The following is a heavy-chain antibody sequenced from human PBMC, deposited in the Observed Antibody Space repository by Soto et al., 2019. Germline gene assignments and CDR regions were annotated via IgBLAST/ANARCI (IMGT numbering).Heavy chain of an antibody. J-gene: IGHJ6*02. V-gene: IGHV3-15*01. CDR1: VFTFSNAW. Sequence: VGSLRLSCAASVFTFSNAWMSWVRQSPGKGLEWVGRIKSKTDGGTTDYAAPVKGRFTISRDDSKNTLYLQMNSLKTEDTAVYYCTTGLDYYDSSGYYYVPLIYYYYYYGMDVWGQGTTVTVSS. CDR3: TTGLDYYDSSGYYYVPLIYYYYYYGMDV. CDR2: IKSKTDGGTT. D-gene: IGHD3-22*01.